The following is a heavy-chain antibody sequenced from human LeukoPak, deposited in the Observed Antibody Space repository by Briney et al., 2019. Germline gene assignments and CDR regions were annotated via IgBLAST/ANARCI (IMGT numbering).Heavy chain of an antibody. Sequence: ASVTLSCNASGYTFSTYGISWVRQAPGQGLEWMAWISAYNGNTNYAQKFQGRVTMTTDTSTTKDYVELKSLRSDETAVYYCERDPRKTYSSGWYYFDYWGQGTLVTVSS. V-gene: IGHV1-18*01. CDR1: GYTFSTYG. J-gene: IGHJ4*02. CDR2: ISAYNGNT. CDR3: ERDPRKTYSSGWYYFDY. D-gene: IGHD6-19*01.